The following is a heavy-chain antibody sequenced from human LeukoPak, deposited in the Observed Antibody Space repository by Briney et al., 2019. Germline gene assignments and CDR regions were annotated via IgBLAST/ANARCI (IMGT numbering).Heavy chain of an antibody. CDR3: AKVRSGSYYEYYYYMDV. J-gene: IGHJ6*03. Sequence: GGSLRLSCAASGFTFSSYGMSWVRQAPGKGLEWVSAISGSGGSTYYADSVKGRFTISRDNSKNTLYLQMNSLRAEDTAVYYCAKVRSGSYYEYYYYMDVWGKGTTVTISS. CDR2: ISGSGGST. D-gene: IGHD1-26*01. V-gene: IGHV3-23*01. CDR1: GFTFSSYG.